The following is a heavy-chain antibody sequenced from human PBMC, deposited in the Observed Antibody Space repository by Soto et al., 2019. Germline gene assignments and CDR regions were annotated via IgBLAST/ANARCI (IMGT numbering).Heavy chain of an antibody. CDR2: ISYSGST. J-gene: IGHJ6*02. CDR1: GGSVSSGSYY. D-gene: IGHD6-19*01. CDR3: ARILVAEAGGHYYYYVLDV. Sequence: SETLSLTCTVSGGSVSSGSYYWTWIRQPPGKGLEWIGYISYSGSTYYNPALKSRVTISEDTSKNQFSLKLSFVIAADTAVYYWARILVAEAGGHYYYYVLDVWGQGPRSPSP. V-gene: IGHV4-61*01.